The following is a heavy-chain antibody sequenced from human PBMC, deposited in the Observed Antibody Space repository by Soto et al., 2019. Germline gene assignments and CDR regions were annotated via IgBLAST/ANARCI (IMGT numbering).Heavy chain of an antibody. D-gene: IGHD2-2*01. CDR1: GFTFSSYA. CDR3: ARDQDIVVVTAANLYDY. CDR2: ISYDGSNK. Sequence: GGSLRLSCAASGFTFSSYAMHWVRQAPGKGLEWVAVISYDGSNKYYADSVKGRLTISRDNSKNTLYLQMNSLRAEDTAVYYCARDQDIVVVTAANLYDYWGQGTLVTVSS. V-gene: IGHV3-30-3*01. J-gene: IGHJ4*02.